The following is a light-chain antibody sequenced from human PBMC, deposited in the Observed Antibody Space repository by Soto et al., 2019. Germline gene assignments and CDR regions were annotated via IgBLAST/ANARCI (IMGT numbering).Light chain of an antibody. Sequence: QSVLTQPPSVSGAPGQRVTISCTGSSSNIGAGYDVHWYQQLPGTAPKLLIYGNSNRPSGVPDRFSGSKSGTSASRAITGLQAEDEADYYCQPYDSSLSGWVFGGGTKLTVL. CDR1: SSNIGAGYD. CDR2: GNS. V-gene: IGLV1-40*01. CDR3: QPYDSSLSGWV. J-gene: IGLJ3*02.